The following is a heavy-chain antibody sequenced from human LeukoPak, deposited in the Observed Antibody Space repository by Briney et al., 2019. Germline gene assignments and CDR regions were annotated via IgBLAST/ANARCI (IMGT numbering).Heavy chain of an antibody. Sequence: SETLSLTCTVSGGSISSGSYYWSWIRQPAGEGLEWIGRIYTSGSTNYNPSLKSRVTISVDTSKNQFSLKLSSVTAADTAVYYCARDGVNYYDISGYDIWGRGTLVTVSS. CDR2: IYTSGST. CDR1: GGSISSGSYY. V-gene: IGHV4-61*02. D-gene: IGHD3-22*01. J-gene: IGHJ4*02. CDR3: ARDGVNYYDISGYDI.